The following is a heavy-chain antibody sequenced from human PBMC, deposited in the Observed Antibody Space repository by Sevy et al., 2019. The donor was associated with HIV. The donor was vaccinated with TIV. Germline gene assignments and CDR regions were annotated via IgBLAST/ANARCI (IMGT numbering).Heavy chain of an antibody. J-gene: IGHJ5*02. CDR2: IYYSGST. Sequence: SETLSLTCTVSGGSISSYSWSWIRQPPGKGLEWIGYIYYSGSTNYNPSLKSRVTISVDTSKNQFSLKLSSVTAADTAVYYCAREGPYGDYFNWFDPWGQGTLVTVSS. CDR1: GGSISSYS. CDR3: AREGPYGDYFNWFDP. V-gene: IGHV4-59*01. D-gene: IGHD4-17*01.